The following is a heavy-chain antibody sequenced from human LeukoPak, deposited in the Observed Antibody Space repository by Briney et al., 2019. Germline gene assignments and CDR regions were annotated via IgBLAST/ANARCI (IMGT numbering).Heavy chain of an antibody. CDR3: ATIVPDVVATLTFDY. CDR2: FYSGGRT. J-gene: IGHJ4*02. Sequence: GGSLRLSCAASGFTVSSNYMSWVGQAQGRGLGWSSVFYSGGRTYYADSVKGRFTISRDNSKNTLYLQMNSLRAEDTAVYYCATIVPDVVATLTFDYWGQGTLVTVSS. CDR1: GFTVSSNY. V-gene: IGHV3-66*01. D-gene: IGHD2-15*01.